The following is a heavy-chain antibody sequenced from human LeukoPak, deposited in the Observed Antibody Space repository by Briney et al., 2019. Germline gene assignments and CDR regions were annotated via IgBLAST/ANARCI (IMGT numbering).Heavy chain of an antibody. V-gene: IGHV3-30*18. CDR1: GFTFSSYG. Sequence: GGSLRLSCAASGFTFSSYGMHWVRQAPGKGLEWVAVISYDGSNKYYADSVKGRFTISRDNSKNTLYLQMNSLRAEDTAVYYCAKPAHYYDSSGYYSFDYWGQGTLVTVSS. CDR2: ISYDGSNK. J-gene: IGHJ4*02. CDR3: AKPAHYYDSSGYYSFDY. D-gene: IGHD3-22*01.